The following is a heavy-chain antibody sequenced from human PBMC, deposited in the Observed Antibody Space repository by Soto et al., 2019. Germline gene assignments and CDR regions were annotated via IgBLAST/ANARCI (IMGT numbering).Heavy chain of an antibody. J-gene: IGHJ3*01. CDR2: ISAYNGNT. D-gene: IGHD2-21*01. CDR1: GYTFTSNG. V-gene: IGHV1-18*01. CDR3: ARAPPDRTHCVWPPPPTSYGLYV. Sequence: ASVKVSCKAFGYTFTSNGISWVRQAPGQGPEWMGWISAYNGNTDYAQKVQGRVTMTTDTSTSTAYSELRSLRSDDTAVYYCARAPPDRTHCVWPPPPTSYGLYVWGEGTKDT.